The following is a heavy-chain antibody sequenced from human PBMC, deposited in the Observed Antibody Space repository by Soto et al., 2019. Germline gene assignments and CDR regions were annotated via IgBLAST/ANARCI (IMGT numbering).Heavy chain of an antibody. CDR1: GFTFSSYG. Sequence: QVQLVESGGGVVQPGRSLRLSCAASGFTFSSYGMHWVRQAPGKGLEWVAVISYDGSNKYYADSVEGRFTISRDNSKNTLYLQMNSLRAEDTAVYYCAKDVVVGATTGLGDYYYYYGMDVWGQGTTVTVSS. J-gene: IGHJ6*02. CDR3: AKDVVVGATTGLGDYYYYYGMDV. D-gene: IGHD1-26*01. CDR2: ISYDGSNK. V-gene: IGHV3-30*18.